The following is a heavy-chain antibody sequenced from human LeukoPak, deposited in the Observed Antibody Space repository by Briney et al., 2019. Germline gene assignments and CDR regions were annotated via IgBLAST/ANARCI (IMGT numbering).Heavy chain of an antibody. V-gene: IGHV1-18*01. J-gene: IGHJ4*02. CDR3: ARDRARSARKND. CDR2: ISVNNGNT. D-gene: IGHD1-1*01. Sequence: ASVKLSCYAAQYPDTHLGILSGPRAPGQGLEWMAWISVNNGNTNYAQKFQGRVTLTTDTSTTTTYMELRTLRSDDTAVYYCARDRARSARKNDGGQGTLVTVSS. CDR1: QYPDTHLG.